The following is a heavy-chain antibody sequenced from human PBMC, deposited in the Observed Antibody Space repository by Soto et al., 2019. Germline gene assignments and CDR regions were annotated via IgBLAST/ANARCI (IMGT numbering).Heavy chain of an antibody. CDR1: GFTFSSYA. D-gene: IGHD3-3*01. Sequence: GESLKISCAASGFTFSSYAMSWVRQAPGKGLEWVSAISGSGGSTYYADSVKGRFTISRDNSKNTLYLQMNSLRAEDTAVYYCAKFFRYNWFDPWGQGTLVTVSS. V-gene: IGHV3-23*01. CDR3: AKFFRYNWFDP. CDR2: ISGSGGST. J-gene: IGHJ5*02.